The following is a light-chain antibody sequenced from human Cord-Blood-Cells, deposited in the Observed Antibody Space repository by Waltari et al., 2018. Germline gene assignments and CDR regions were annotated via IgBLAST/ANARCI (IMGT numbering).Light chain of an antibody. CDR3: QQYNNWPPWT. V-gene: IGKV3-15*01. J-gene: IGKJ1*01. CDR2: GAS. CDR1: QSVSSN. Sequence: EIVMTQSPATLSVSPVERATLSCRASQSVSSNLAWYQQKPGQAPRLLIYGASTRATGIPARFSGSGSGTEFTLTISSLQSEDFAVYDCQQYNNWPPWTFGQGTKVEIK.